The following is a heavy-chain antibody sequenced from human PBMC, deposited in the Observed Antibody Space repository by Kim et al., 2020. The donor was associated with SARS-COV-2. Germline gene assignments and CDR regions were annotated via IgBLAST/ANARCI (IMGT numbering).Heavy chain of an antibody. J-gene: IGHJ3*02. V-gene: IGHV4-59*01. D-gene: IGHD1-26*01. CDR3: ARDGDPYSGSYWGRGAFDI. CDR2: IYYSGST. CDR1: GGSISSYY. Sequence: SETLSLTCTVSGGSISSYYWSWIRQPPGKGLEWIGYIYYSGSTNYNPSLKSRVTISVDTSKNQFSLKLSSVTAADTAVYYCARDGDPYSGSYWGRGAFDIWGQGTMVTVSS.